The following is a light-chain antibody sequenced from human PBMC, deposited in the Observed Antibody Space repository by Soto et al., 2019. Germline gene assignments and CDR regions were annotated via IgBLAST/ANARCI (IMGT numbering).Light chain of an antibody. V-gene: IGKV3-11*01. CDR3: QQRHMLPIT. Sequence: EVVLTQSPVTLSLSPGERATLSCRASQSFRGLLAWYQQKPGQAPRLLIYDAYNRATGIPPRFSGSGSGTDFTLTISRLEPEASAVYYCQQRHMLPITFGQGTRLEIK. CDR2: DAY. J-gene: IGKJ5*01. CDR1: QSFRGL.